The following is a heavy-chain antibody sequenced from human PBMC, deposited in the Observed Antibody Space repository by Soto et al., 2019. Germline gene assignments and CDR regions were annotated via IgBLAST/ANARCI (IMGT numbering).Heavy chain of an antibody. V-gene: IGHV3-30*18. CDR3: AKDQGSGGSRGMDV. CDR1: GFSFSSYG. D-gene: IGHD3-10*01. Sequence: QVQLVESGGGVVQPGRSLRLSCAASGFSFSSYGMHWVRQAPGKGLEWVAVTSYEGNNKYYADSVKGRFTISRDNSKNTLYLQMNSLRAEDTAVYYCAKDQGSGGSRGMDVWGQGTTVTVSS. CDR2: TSYEGNNK. J-gene: IGHJ6*02.